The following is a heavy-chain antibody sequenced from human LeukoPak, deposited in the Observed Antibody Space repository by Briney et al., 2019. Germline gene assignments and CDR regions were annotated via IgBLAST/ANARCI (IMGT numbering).Heavy chain of an antibody. Sequence: EPGGSLRLSCAASGFTFSTYAMTWVRQAPGKGLEWVSLISGTGGSTYYADSVKGRFTISRDNSKNTLYLQMNSLRAEDTAVYYCAKGEFQLWNFDYWGQGTLVTVSS. CDR2: ISGTGGST. V-gene: IGHV3-23*01. CDR3: AKGEFQLWNFDY. J-gene: IGHJ4*02. D-gene: IGHD5-18*01. CDR1: GFTFSTYA.